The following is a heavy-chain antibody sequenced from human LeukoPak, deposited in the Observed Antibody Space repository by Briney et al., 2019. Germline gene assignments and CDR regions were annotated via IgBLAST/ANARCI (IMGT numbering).Heavy chain of an antibody. Sequence: SVKVSCKASGGTFSSYAISWVRQAPGQGLEWMGGIIPIFGTANYAQKFQGRVTITTDESTSTAYMELSSLRSEDTAVYYCASPVRRIVGARAAFDIWGQGTMVTVSS. CDR1: GGTFSSYA. V-gene: IGHV1-69*05. CDR2: IIPIFGTA. J-gene: IGHJ3*02. CDR3: ASPVRRIVGARAAFDI. D-gene: IGHD1-26*01.